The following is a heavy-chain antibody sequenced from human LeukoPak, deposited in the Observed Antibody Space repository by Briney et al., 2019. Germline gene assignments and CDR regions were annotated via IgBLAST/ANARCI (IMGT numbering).Heavy chain of an antibody. CDR3: ARIGHDSSGYYLSLAFDI. CDR2: IYYSGST. D-gene: IGHD3-22*01. J-gene: IGHJ3*02. Sequence: SETLSLTCTVSGGSISSGGYYWSWIRQHPAKGLEWIGYIYYSGSTYYNPSLKSRVTISVDTSKNQFSLKLSSVTAADTAVYYCARIGHDSSGYYLSLAFDIWGQGTMVTVSS. V-gene: IGHV4-31*03. CDR1: GGSISSGGYY.